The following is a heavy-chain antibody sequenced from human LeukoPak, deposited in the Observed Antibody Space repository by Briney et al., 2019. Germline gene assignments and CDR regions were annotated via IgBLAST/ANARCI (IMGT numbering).Heavy chain of an antibody. Sequence: GASVKVSCKASGFSFTDYDISWVRQAPGQGLEWVGWTSSYTDNTHYAQNFQGRVSMTTDTSTRTAYMELRGLRSDDTAMYYCARWEPYNYDRQDGGAFDIWGQGTLVIVSS. CDR1: GFSFTDYD. CDR2: TSSYTDNT. V-gene: IGHV1-18*01. D-gene: IGHD3-22*01. J-gene: IGHJ3*02. CDR3: ARWEPYNYDRQDGGAFDI.